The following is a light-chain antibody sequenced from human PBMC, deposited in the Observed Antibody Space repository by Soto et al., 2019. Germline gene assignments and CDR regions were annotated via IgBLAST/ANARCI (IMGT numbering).Light chain of an antibody. V-gene: IGKV3-11*01. CDR3: QQRSNQIT. Sequence: EIVLTQSPATLSLSPGERATLSCRASQSVSSDLAWFQQKPGQAPRLLIYEASSRATGIPARFSGSGSGTDFTLTISSLEPEDFAVYYCQQRSNQITFGQGTRLEIK. J-gene: IGKJ5*01. CDR1: QSVSSD. CDR2: EAS.